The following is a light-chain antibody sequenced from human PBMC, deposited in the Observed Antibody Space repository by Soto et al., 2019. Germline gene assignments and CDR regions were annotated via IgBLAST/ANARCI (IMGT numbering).Light chain of an antibody. CDR1: QSVSSY. CDR2: DAS. Sequence: EIGLTQSPATLSLSPGERATLSCRASQSVSSYLAWYQQKPGQAPRLLIYDASNRATGIPARFRGSGSGTDFTLTISSLELEDFAVYYWQQRSNWPRTFGQGPKVDIK. V-gene: IGKV3-11*01. CDR3: QQRSNWPRT. J-gene: IGKJ1*01.